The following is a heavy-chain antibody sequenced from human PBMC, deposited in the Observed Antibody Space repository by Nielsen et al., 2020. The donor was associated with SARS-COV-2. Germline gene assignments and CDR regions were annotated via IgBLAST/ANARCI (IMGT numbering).Heavy chain of an antibody. V-gene: IGHV3-11*06. D-gene: IGHD5-24*01. CDR3: ARGPTGDGYNY. CDR1: GFTFSDYY. CDR2: ISSSSSYT. Sequence: GESLKISCAASGFTFSDYYMSWIRQAPGKGLEWVSYISSSSSYTNYADSVKGRFTISRDNAKNSLYLQMNSLRAEDTAVYYCARGPTGDGYNYWGQGTLVTVSS. J-gene: IGHJ4*02.